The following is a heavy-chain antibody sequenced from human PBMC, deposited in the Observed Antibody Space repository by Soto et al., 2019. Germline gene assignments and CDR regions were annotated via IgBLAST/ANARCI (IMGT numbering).Heavy chain of an antibody. Sequence: VQLLESGGGLVQPGGSLRLSCAASGFTFSSYAMGWVRQAPGKVLEWVSGIDGSGGDKSFADSVKGRFTISRDNSKNMLYLHMYGLIAEDTARYYCAKEIVAAAYAETSPFDFWGQGTLVTVSS. CDR1: GFTFSSYA. D-gene: IGHD2-15*01. CDR3: AKEIVAAAYAETSPFDF. V-gene: IGHV3-23*01. J-gene: IGHJ4*02. CDR2: IDGSGGDK.